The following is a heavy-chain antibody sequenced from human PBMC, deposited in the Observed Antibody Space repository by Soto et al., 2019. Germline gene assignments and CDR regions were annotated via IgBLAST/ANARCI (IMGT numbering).Heavy chain of an antibody. Sequence: VQLVQSGPEXXXXXXXVKVSCKASGYTXXSFGITWVRQAPGXXLEWMGWISAYNGDTNYAPRLQGRVTMTTDTSTTTVYMELKNLKSDDTAVYYCARDQEYSTSGLYWFDLWGQGTLVTVSS. V-gene: IGHV1-18*04. CDR2: ISAYNGDT. D-gene: IGHD6-6*01. J-gene: IGHJ5*02. CDR3: ARDQEYSTSGLYWFDL. CDR1: GYTXXSFG.